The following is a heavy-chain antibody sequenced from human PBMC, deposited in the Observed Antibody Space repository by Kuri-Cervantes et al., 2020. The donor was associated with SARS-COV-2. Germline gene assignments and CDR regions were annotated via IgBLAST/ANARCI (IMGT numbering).Heavy chain of an antibody. J-gene: IGHJ6*02. D-gene: IGHD3-3*01. CDR2: ISGSGGST. CDR3: AKSVGDFWSGYPEAYYYYGMDV. V-gene: IGHV3-23*01. CDR1: GFTFSSYA. Sequence: GESLKISCAASGFTFSSYAMSWVRQAPGKGLWWVSAISGSGGSTYYADSVKGRFTISRDNSKNTLYLQMNSLRAEDTAVYYCAKSVGDFWSGYPEAYYYYGMDVWGQGTTVTVSS.